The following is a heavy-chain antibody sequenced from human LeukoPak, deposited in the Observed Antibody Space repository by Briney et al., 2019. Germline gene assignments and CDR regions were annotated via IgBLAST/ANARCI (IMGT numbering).Heavy chain of an antibody. D-gene: IGHD1-26*01. CDR1: GFTFSSYA. CDR3: AKAQVGGLHRLWYLDL. J-gene: IGHJ2*01. CDR2: ISGSGGST. Sequence: GGSLRLSCAASGFTFSSYAMSWLRQAPGQGLEWVSAISGSGGSTYYANSVKGRFTISRDNSKNTLYLQMNSLRPGDTAVYYCAKAQVGGLHRLWYLDLWGRGTLVTVSS. V-gene: IGHV3-23*01.